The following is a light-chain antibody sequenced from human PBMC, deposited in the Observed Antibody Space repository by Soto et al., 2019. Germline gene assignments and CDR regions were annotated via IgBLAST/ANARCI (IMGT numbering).Light chain of an antibody. CDR1: QSVDSS. Sequence: EIVMTQSPATLSVSPGERGTLSCRASQSVDSSLAWYQQKPGQAPRLLIYGASTRATGVPARFSGSGSGTEFTLTISSLQSEDFAVYYCQQYKNWPPITFGQGTRLEIK. V-gene: IGKV3-15*01. J-gene: IGKJ5*01. CDR2: GAS. CDR3: QQYKNWPPIT.